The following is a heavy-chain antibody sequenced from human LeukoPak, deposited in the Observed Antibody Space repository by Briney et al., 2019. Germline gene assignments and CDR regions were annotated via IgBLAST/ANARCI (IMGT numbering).Heavy chain of an antibody. D-gene: IGHD5-24*01. Sequence: SETLSLTCTVSGGSISSSSYYWGWIRQPPGKGLEWIGSIYYSGSTYYNPPLKSRVTISVDTSKNQFSLKLSSVTAADTAVYYCARHEGDGYSHFDYWGQGTLVTVSS. CDR2: IYYSGST. CDR3: ARHEGDGYSHFDY. V-gene: IGHV4-39*01. CDR1: GGSISSSSYY. J-gene: IGHJ4*02.